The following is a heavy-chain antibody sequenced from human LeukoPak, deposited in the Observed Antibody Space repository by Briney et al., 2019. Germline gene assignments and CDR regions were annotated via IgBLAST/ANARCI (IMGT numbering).Heavy chain of an antibody. CDR2: IKQDGSEK. V-gene: IGHV3-7*01. CDR1: GFTFSSYW. Sequence: GGSLRLSCAASGFTFSSYWMSWVRQAPGKGLEWVANIKQDGSEKYYVDSVKGRFTISRDNAKNSLYLQMNSLRAEDTAVYYCARDGVREAVAATGVFDYWGQGTLVTVSS. CDR3: ARDGVREAVAATGVFDY. J-gene: IGHJ4*02. D-gene: IGHD6-19*01.